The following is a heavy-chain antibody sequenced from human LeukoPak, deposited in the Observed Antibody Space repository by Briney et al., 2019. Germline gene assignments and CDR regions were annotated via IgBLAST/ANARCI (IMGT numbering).Heavy chain of an antibody. CDR1: GYTFTAYY. D-gene: IGHD3-9*01. CDR2: IDPNSGGT. V-gene: IGHV1-2*02. Sequence: ASVKVSCKASGYTFTAYYIHWVRQAPGQGLEWMGWIDPNSGGTNYAQTFQGRVTTTRDTSISTAYMDLSRLISDDTAMYYCARGPTHTNWLRWFDPWGQGTLVTVSS. J-gene: IGHJ5*02. CDR3: ARGPTHTNWLRWFDP.